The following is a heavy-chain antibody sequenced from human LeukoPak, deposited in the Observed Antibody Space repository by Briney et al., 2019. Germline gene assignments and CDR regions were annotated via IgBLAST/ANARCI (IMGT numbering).Heavy chain of an antibody. V-gene: IGHV3-30*01. CDR3: ARVLPHAYSSGWSPCADY. D-gene: IGHD6-19*01. Sequence: GGSLRLSCAASGFTFSSYAMHWVRQAPGKGLEWVAVISYDGSNKYYADSVKGRFTISRDNSKNTLYLQMNSLRAEDAAVYYCARVLPHAYSSGWSPCADYWGQGTLVTVSS. CDR2: ISYDGSNK. CDR1: GFTFSSYA. J-gene: IGHJ4*02.